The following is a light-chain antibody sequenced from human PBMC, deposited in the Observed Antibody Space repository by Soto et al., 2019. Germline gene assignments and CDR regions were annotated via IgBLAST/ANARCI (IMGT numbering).Light chain of an antibody. V-gene: IGKV3-15*01. Sequence: EIVMTQSPATLSVSPGERATLSCRASQSVSSNLAWYQHKPGQAPRLLIFGASTRATGIPARFSGSGSGTEFTLTISSLQSEDFAIYYCQQYDTWPITFGQGTRLEI. CDR1: QSVSSN. J-gene: IGKJ5*01. CDR3: QQYDTWPIT. CDR2: GAS.